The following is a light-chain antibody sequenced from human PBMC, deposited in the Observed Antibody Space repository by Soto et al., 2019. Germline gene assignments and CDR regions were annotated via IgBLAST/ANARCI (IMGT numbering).Light chain of an antibody. CDR2: GNK. CDR3: QSYDSGVGGVV. Sequence: QSVLTQPPSVSGAPGQRITISCTGSNSNIGAGYDVHWYQQLPGTAPKLLIFGNKNRPSGVPDRISGSKSGTSASLAITGLQAEDEADYFCQSYDSGVGGVVFGGGTKLTVL. V-gene: IGLV1-40*01. CDR1: NSNIGAGYD. J-gene: IGLJ3*02.